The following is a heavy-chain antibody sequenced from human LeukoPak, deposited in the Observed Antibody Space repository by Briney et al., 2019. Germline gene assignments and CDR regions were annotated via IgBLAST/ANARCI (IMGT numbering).Heavy chain of an antibody. J-gene: IGHJ5*02. V-gene: IGHV1-18*01. CDR2: ISAYNGNT. D-gene: IGHD4-11*01. CDR3: ARGKRVATVTGDWFDP. Sequence: GASVKVSCKASGYTFTSYGISWVRQAPGQGLEWMGWISAYNGNTNYAQKLQGRVTMTTDTSTSTAYMELRSLRSDDTAVYYCARGKRVATVTGDWFDPWGQGTLVTVSS. CDR1: GYTFTSYG.